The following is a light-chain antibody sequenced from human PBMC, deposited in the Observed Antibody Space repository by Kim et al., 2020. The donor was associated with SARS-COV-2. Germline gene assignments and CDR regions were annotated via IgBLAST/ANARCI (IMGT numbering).Light chain of an antibody. CDR3: ALYMGSGISV. J-gene: IGLJ3*02. V-gene: IGLV8-61*01. Sequence: GATVTLTCGCDSGSLSTTDYPSWYQQSPAHAQRPRINSTNTPSSGVPDRLCGSFLANKAALTSRGAQADDESDYYCALYMGSGISVFGGGTQLTVL. CDR1: SGSLSTTDY. CDR2: STN.